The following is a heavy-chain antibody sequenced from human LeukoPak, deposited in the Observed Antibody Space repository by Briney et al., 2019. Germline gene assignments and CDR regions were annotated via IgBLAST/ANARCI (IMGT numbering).Heavy chain of an antibody. V-gene: IGHV3-9*01. CDR3: AKDYFGSGSIDY. CDR1: GFTFDDYP. CDR2: ISWNSGSI. D-gene: IGHD3-10*01. J-gene: IGHJ4*02. Sequence: GGSLRLSCAASGFTFDDYPMHWVRQAPGKGLEWVSGISWNSGSIGYADSVKGRFTISRDNAKNSLYLQMNSLRAEDTALYYCAKDYFGSGSIDYWGQGTLVTVSS.